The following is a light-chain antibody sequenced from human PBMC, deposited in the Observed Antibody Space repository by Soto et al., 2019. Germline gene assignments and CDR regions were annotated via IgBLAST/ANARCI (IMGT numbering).Light chain of an antibody. CDR1: QSISGTY. V-gene: IGKV3-20*01. J-gene: IGKJ1*01. CDR2: GAP. CDR3: QHYGISPPWT. Sequence: EIVLTQSPGTLSLSPGERATLSCRASQSISGTYLAWYQQKPGRAPRILIYGAPNRATGIPDRFSGSGSGTDFTLTISRLEPEDFSVYYCQHYGISPPWTFGQGTKVEIK.